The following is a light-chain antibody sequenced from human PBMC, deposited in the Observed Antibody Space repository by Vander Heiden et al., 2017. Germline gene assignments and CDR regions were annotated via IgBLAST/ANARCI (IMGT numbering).Light chain of an antibody. CDR3: QQYGGSLT. V-gene: IGKV3D-20*01. CDR2: DSS. J-gene: IGKJ4*01. Sequence: ELVLTHSPATLSLSPGERATLSCGASQSVSSSFLAWYQQRPALAPRLLIYDSSRRGTGIPGRFSGSGGGKDFTPTNNRLEAEDFAVYYCQQYGGSLTFGGGTKVEIK. CDR1: QSVSSSF.